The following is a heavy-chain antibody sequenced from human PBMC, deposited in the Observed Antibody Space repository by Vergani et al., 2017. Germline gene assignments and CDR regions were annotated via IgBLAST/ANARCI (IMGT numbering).Heavy chain of an antibody. CDR3: ARTYDSLLDY. V-gene: IGHV4-61*01. Sequence: QLQLQESGPGLVKPSETLSLTCTVSGGSISSSSYYWSWIRQPPGKGLEWIGYIYYSGSTNYNPSLKSRVTISVDTSKNQFSLKLSSVTAADTAVYYCARTYDSLLDYWGQGTLVTVSS. D-gene: IGHD3-9*01. CDR1: GGSISSSSYY. CDR2: IYYSGST. J-gene: IGHJ4*02.